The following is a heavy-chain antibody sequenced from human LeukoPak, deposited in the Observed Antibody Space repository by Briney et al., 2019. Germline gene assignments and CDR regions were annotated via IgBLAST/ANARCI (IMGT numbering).Heavy chain of an antibody. CDR3: ARDGVPGAVSCPGRFDP. CDR1: GGSITSYY. V-gene: IGHV4-59*01. D-gene: IGHD2-2*01. J-gene: IGHJ5*02. Sequence: PSETLSLTCSVSGGSITSYYWSWIRQPPGKGLEYIGYMYNSGGTNYNPSLKSRVPISVGTSKNQFSLKLGSVTAADTAVYYCARDGVPGAVSCPGRFDPWGQGTLVTVSS. CDR2: MYNSGGT.